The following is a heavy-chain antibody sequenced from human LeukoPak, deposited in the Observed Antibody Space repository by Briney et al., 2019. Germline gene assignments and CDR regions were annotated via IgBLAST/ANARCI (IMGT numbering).Heavy chain of an antibody. V-gene: IGHV3-30-3*01. Sequence: GGSLRLSCAASGFTFSSYAMHWVRQAPGKGLEWVAVISYDGSSKYYADSVKGRFTISRDNSKNTLYLQMNSLRAEDTAVYYCARIHYGSGSSSLFDYWGQGTLVTVSS. D-gene: IGHD3-10*01. CDR1: GFTFSSYA. CDR2: ISYDGSSK. CDR3: ARIHYGSGSSSLFDY. J-gene: IGHJ4*02.